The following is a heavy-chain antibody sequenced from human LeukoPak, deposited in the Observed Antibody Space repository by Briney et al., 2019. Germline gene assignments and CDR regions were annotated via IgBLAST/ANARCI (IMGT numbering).Heavy chain of an antibody. D-gene: IGHD3-10*01. V-gene: IGHV3-74*01. Sequence: GGSLRLSCAASGFTFSSYWMHWVRQAPGKGLVWVSRINSDGSSTSYADSVKGRFTVSRDNAKNTLYLQMNSLRAEDTAVYYCARGPWGGSGFDYWGQGTLVTVSS. CDR2: INSDGSST. J-gene: IGHJ4*02. CDR3: ARGPWGGSGFDY. CDR1: GFTFSSYW.